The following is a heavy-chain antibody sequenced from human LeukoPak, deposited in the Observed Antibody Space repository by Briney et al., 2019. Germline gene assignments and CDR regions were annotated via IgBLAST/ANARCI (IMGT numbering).Heavy chain of an antibody. V-gene: IGHV3-9*01. D-gene: IGHD3-10*01. J-gene: IGHJ5*02. Sequence: QPGGSLRLSCAASGFTFDDYAMHWVRQAPGKGLEWVSGISWNSGSIGYADSVKGRFTISRDNAKNSLYLQMNSLRAEDTAVYYCASHVLLWFGDRYNWFDPWGQGTLVTVSS. CDR3: ASHVLLWFGDRYNWFDP. CDR2: ISWNSGSI. CDR1: GFTFDDYA.